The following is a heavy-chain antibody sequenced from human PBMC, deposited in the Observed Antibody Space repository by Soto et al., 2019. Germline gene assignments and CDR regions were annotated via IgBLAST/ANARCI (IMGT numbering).Heavy chain of an antibody. CDR2: IYYSGSP. Sequence: SETVSLTCTVSGGSISSYYWSWLRQPPGKGLEWIGCIYYSGSPNYNPSRKRRVSISVDTAKNQFSLKLSSVTAADTAVYYFARSFGLRGYSGYYSDGNNLNWFDPWGQGTPVTV. V-gene: IGHV4-59*01. CDR3: ARSFGLRGYSGYYSDGNNLNWFDP. D-gene: IGHD5-12*01. CDR1: GGSISSYY. J-gene: IGHJ5*02.